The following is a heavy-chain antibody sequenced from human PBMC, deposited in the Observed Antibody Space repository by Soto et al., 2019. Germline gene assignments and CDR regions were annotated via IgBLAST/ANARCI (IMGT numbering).Heavy chain of an antibody. CDR3: ATQEVRGSYVCTFDP. Sequence: SETLSLTCTVSGGSISSYYWSWIRQPPGKGLEWIGYIYYSGSTNYNPSLKSRVTISVDTSKNQFSLKLSSVTAADTAVYYCATQEVRGSYVCTFDPWGQGTMVTVSS. J-gene: IGHJ5*02. D-gene: IGHD1-26*01. CDR1: GGSISSYY. CDR2: IYYSGST. V-gene: IGHV4-59*12.